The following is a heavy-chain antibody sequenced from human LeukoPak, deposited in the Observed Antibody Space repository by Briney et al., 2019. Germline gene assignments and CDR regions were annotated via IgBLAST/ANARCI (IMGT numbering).Heavy chain of an antibody. V-gene: IGHV3-9*01. J-gene: IGHJ6*02. CDR2: VSWNSGSI. CDR1: GFTFDDYV. CDR3: AKDRDLYYYYGMDV. Sequence: GRSLRLSCAASGFTFDDYVLHWLEQAPGRGLEGMSGVSWNSGSIGYADSVQGRFTISRDNAKNSLYLQMNSLRAEDTALYYCAKDRDLYYYYGMDVWGQGTTVTVSS.